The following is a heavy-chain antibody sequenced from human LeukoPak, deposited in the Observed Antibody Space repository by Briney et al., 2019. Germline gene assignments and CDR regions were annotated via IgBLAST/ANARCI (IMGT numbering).Heavy chain of an antibody. CDR3: ARSKERWLQFPFDY. CDR1: GFTVTSNY. Sequence: PGGSLRLSCAASGFTVTSNYMSWVRQAPGKGLEWVSVIYSGGSTYYTDSVKGRCTISRDNSKNTLYLQMNSLRAEDTAVYYCARSKERWLQFPFDYWGQGTLVTVSS. CDR2: IYSGGST. D-gene: IGHD5-24*01. J-gene: IGHJ4*02. V-gene: IGHV3-66*01.